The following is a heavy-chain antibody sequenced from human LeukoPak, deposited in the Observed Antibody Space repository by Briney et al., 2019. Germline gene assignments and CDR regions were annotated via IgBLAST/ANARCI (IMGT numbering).Heavy chain of an antibody. V-gene: IGHV3-21*01. CDR3: TTFDYYDSSGYPDY. D-gene: IGHD3-22*01. CDR2: ISSSSSYI. J-gene: IGHJ4*02. CDR1: GFTFSSYS. Sequence: GGSLRLSCAASGFTFSSYSMNWVRQAPGKGLEWVSSISSSSSYIYYADSVKGRFTISRNNAKNSLYLQMNSLRAEDTAVYYCTTFDYYDSSGYPDYWGQGTLVTVSS.